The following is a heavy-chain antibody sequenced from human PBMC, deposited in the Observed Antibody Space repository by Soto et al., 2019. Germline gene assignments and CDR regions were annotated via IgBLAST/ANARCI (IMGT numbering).Heavy chain of an antibody. V-gene: IGHV4-39*02. CDR3: ARDSGSYGYEDYFDY. J-gene: IGHJ4*02. D-gene: IGHD5-18*01. CDR1: GGSISSSSYY. CDR2: IYSLGNT. Sequence: SETLSLTCTVSGGSISSSSYYWGWIRQPPGQGLEWLGTIYSLGNTYYNPSLKSRVTISVDKSKSQLFLKLSSVTAPDTAVYYCARDSGSYGYEDYFDYWGQGTLVTVSS.